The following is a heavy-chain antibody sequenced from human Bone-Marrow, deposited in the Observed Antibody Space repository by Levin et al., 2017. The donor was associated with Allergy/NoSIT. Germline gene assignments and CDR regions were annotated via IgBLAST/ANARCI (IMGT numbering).Heavy chain of an antibody. CDR2: IYYSGST. CDR3: ARTGNQWFSNWFDP. V-gene: IGHV4-59*01. CDR1: GGSINNYY. Sequence: GSLRLSCTVSGGSINNYYWSWIRQPPGKGLEWIGYIYYSGSTNYNPSLKSRVTLSLDTSKNQFSLKLSSVTAADTAVYYCARTGNQWFSNWFDPWGQGALVTVSS. D-gene: IGHD3-22*01. J-gene: IGHJ5*02.